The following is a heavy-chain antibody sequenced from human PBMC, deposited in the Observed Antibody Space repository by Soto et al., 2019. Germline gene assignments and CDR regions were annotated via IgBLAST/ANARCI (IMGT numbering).Heavy chain of an antibody. CDR3: ARDKSPSIFGVVIGPLDP. V-gene: IGHV3-33*01. CDR1: GFTFSSYG. D-gene: IGHD3-3*01. CDR2: IWYDGSNK. Sequence: GGSLRLSCAASGFTFSSYGMHWVRQAPGKGLEWVAVIWYDGSNKYYADSVKGRFTISRDNSKNTLYLQMNSLRAEDTAVYYCARDKSPSIFGVVIGPLDPWGQGTLVTVSS. J-gene: IGHJ5*02.